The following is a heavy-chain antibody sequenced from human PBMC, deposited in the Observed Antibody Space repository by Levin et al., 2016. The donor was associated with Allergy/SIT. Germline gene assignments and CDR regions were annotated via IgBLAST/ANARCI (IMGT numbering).Heavy chain of an antibody. CDR2: IYYSGST. CDR1: GGSISSSSYY. Sequence: SETLSLTCTVSGGSISSSSYYWGWIRQPPGKGLEWIGSIYYSGSTYYNPSLKSRVTISVDTSKNQFSLKLSSVTAADTAVYYCARQSVGKWLRLGCRFDPWGQGTLVTVSS. CDR3: ARQSVGKWLRLGCRFDP. D-gene: IGHD5-12*01. J-gene: IGHJ5*02. V-gene: IGHV4-39*01.